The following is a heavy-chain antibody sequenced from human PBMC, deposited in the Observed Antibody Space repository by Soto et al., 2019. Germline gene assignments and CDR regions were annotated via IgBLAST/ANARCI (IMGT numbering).Heavy chain of an antibody. V-gene: IGHV1-24*01. Sequence: ASVKVSCKVSGYTLTELSMHWVRQAPGKGLEWMGGFDPEDGETIYAQKFQGRVTMTEDTSTDTAYMELSSLRSEDTAVYYCATDSRAIFGVVTLSCGFDPWGQGTLVTAPQ. CDR3: ATDSRAIFGVVTLSCGFDP. J-gene: IGHJ5*02. CDR1: GYTLTELS. CDR2: FDPEDGET. D-gene: IGHD3-3*01.